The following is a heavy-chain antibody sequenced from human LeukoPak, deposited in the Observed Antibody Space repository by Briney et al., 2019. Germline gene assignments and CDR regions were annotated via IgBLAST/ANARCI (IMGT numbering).Heavy chain of an antibody. D-gene: IGHD6-13*01. CDR1: GFTFSSYA. CDR3: AKDRDRIAGLIYFDY. J-gene: IGHJ4*02. CDR2: ISGSGGST. Sequence: PEGSLRLSCAASGFTFSSYAMSWVRQAPGKGLEWVSAISGSGGSTYYADSVKGRFTISRDNSKNTLYLQMNSLRAEDTAVYYCAKDRDRIAGLIYFDYWGQGTLVTVSS. V-gene: IGHV3-23*01.